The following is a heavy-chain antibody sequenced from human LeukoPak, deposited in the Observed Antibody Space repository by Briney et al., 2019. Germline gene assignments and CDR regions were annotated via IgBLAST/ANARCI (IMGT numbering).Heavy chain of an antibody. Sequence: PGGSLRLSCAASGFTFSSYWMSWVRQTPGKGLEWVANIKKDGSEKYYVDSVKGRFTISRDNAKNSLYLQTNNLRAEDTAVYYCATDYLGYWGQGTLVTVSS. J-gene: IGHJ4*02. CDR1: GFTFSSYW. V-gene: IGHV3-7*01. CDR3: ATDYLGY. CDR2: IKKDGSEK.